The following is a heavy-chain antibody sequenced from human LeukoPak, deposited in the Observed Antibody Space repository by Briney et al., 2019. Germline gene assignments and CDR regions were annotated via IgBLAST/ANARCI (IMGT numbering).Heavy chain of an antibody. Sequence: SETLSLTCTVSGDSISSYYWSWIRQPPGKGLEWIGYIYYSGSTNYNPSLKSRVTISVDTSKNQFSLKLSSVTAADTAVYYCARDLIITGTTRFDIWGQGTMVTVSS. CDR3: ARDLIITGTTRFDI. J-gene: IGHJ3*02. CDR2: IYYSGST. CDR1: GDSISSYY. V-gene: IGHV4-59*12. D-gene: IGHD1-20*01.